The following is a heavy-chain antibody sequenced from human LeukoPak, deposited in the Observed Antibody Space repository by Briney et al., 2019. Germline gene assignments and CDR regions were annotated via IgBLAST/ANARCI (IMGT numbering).Heavy chain of an antibody. CDR3: ARQTGIAATGPIDY. CDR1: GGSISSSSYY. Sequence: PSETLSLTCTVSGGSISSSSYYWGWIRQPPGKGLEWIGSIYYSGSTYYNPSLKSRVTISVDTSKNQLSLKLSSVTAADTAVYYCARQTGIAATGPIDYWGQGTLVTVSS. CDR2: IYYSGST. D-gene: IGHD6-13*01. V-gene: IGHV4-39*01. J-gene: IGHJ4*02.